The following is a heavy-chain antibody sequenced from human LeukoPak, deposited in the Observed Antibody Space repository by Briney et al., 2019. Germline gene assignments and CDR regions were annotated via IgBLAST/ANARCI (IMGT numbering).Heavy chain of an antibody. CDR2: INPNSGGT. V-gene: IGHV1-2*02. CDR3: ARDCSGGSCYGY. D-gene: IGHD2-15*01. J-gene: IGHJ4*02. CDR1: GYTFTGYY. Sequence: ASVKVSCKASGYTFTGYYVHWVRQAPGQGLEWMGWINPNSGGTNYAQKFQGRVTMTRDTSISTAYMELSRLRSDDTAVYYCARDCSGGSCYGYWGQGTLVTVSS.